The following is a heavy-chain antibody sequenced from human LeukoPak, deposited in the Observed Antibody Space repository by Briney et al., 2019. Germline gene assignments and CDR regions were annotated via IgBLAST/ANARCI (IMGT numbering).Heavy chain of an antibody. Sequence: SETLSLTCTVSGGSISSYYWSWIRQPPGKGLEWIGYIYYSGSTNYNPSLKSRVTISVDTSKSQFSLKLSSVTAADTAVYYCARDDSSGPTHAFDIWGQGTMVTVSS. J-gene: IGHJ3*02. V-gene: IGHV4-59*01. CDR3: ARDDSSGPTHAFDI. D-gene: IGHD3-22*01. CDR2: IYYSGST. CDR1: GGSISSYY.